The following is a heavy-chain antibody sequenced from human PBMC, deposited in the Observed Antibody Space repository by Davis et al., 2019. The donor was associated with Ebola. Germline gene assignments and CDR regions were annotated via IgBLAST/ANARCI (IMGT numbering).Heavy chain of an antibody. CDR2: ASGNGGGT. V-gene: IGHV3-23*01. J-gene: IGHJ4*02. CDR3: AGGDFWSGQFDY. D-gene: IGHD3-3*01. Sequence: GGSLRLSCVASGFTFSSYAMSWVRQAPGKGLEWVSAASGNGGGTYYADSVMGRFTVSRDNSRNTLYLQMNSLRAEDTAVYYCAGGDFWSGQFDYWGQGILVTVSS. CDR1: GFTFSSYA.